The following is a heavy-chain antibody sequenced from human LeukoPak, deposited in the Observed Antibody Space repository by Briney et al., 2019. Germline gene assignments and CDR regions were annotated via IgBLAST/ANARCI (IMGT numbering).Heavy chain of an antibody. CDR2: INHSGST. Sequence: SETLSLTCAVYGGSFSGYYWSWIRQHPGKGLEWIGEINHSGSTNYNPSLKSRVTISVDTSKNQFSLKLSSVTAADTAVYYCARRRGYSYGLYYYYYMDVWGKGTTVTVSS. J-gene: IGHJ6*03. V-gene: IGHV4-34*01. D-gene: IGHD5-18*01. CDR3: ARRRGYSYGLYYYYYMDV. CDR1: GGSFSGYY.